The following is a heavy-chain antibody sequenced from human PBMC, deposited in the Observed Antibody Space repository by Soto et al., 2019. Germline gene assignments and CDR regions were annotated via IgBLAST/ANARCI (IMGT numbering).Heavy chain of an antibody. CDR2: VWYDGTNK. J-gene: IGHJ4*02. Sequence: GWSLRLSCAASGFTFSSYGMHWVRQAPGKGLEWVAFVWYDGTNKNYADSVKGRFTISRDNSKNTLYLQMNSLRAEDTAVYSCVRGTSTSPDYWGQGTLVTVSS. CDR3: VRGTSTSPDY. V-gene: IGHV3-33*01. D-gene: IGHD2-2*01. CDR1: GFTFSSYG.